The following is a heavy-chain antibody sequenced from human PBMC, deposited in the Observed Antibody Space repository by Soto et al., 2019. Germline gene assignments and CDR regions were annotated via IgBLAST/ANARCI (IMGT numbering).Heavy chain of an antibody. CDR2: MIPIFGTA. CDR1: GGTFSSYA. CDR3: ARAGGALTGDDAFDI. J-gene: IGHJ3*02. D-gene: IGHD7-27*01. V-gene: IGHV1-69*12. Sequence: QVQLVQSGAEVKKPGSSVKVSCKASGGTFSSYAISWVRQAPGQGLEWMGGMIPIFGTANYAQKSQGRVTITAEEATSTAYMELRSLRSEDTAVNYCARAGGALTGDDAFDIWGQGTMVTVSS.